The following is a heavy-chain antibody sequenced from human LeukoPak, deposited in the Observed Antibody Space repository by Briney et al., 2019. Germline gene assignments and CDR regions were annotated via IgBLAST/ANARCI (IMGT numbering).Heavy chain of an antibody. Sequence: GGSLRLSCAASGFTFDDYGMSWVRQAPGKGLEWVSGINWNGGSTGYADSVKGRFTISRDNAKNSLYLQMNSLRAEDTALYYCARVSSAARNPYYYYYYYMDVWGKGTTVTVSS. D-gene: IGHD6-6*01. V-gene: IGHV3-20*04. CDR2: INWNGGST. J-gene: IGHJ6*03. CDR1: GFTFDDYG. CDR3: ARVSSAARNPYYYYYYYMDV.